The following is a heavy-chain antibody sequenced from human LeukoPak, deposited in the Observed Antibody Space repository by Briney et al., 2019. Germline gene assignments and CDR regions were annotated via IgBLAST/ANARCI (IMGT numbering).Heavy chain of an antibody. D-gene: IGHD2-2*01. V-gene: IGHV3-23*01. Sequence: GGSLRLSCAASGSTFRSHAMSWVRQAPGKGLEWVSAISGSGGSTYYADSVKGRFTISRDNSKNTLYLQMTSLRAEDTAVYYCAKGVPSCSTTSCYADYWGQGTLVTVSS. CDR3: AKGVPSCSTTSCYADY. CDR2: ISGSGGST. J-gene: IGHJ4*02. CDR1: GSTFRSHA.